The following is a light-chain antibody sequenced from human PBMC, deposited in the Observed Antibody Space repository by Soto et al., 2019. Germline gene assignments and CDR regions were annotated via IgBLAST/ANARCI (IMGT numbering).Light chain of an antibody. V-gene: IGKV3-20*01. Sequence: DIVMTQSPESLAVSPGEGASLSCKASQSVYNNYLAWYQQKPGQAPRLLIHGASNRATGIPDRFSGSGSGTEFTLTIRRLEPEDAAVYYCQQYGSSPITFGQGTRLEIK. CDR2: GAS. J-gene: IGKJ5*01. CDR3: QQYGSSPIT. CDR1: QSVYNNY.